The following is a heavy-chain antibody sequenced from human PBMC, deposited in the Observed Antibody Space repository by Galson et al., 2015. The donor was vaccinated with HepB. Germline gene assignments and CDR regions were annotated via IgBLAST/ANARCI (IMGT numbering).Heavy chain of an antibody. J-gene: IGHJ3*02. Sequence: SVKVSCKASGYTFTSYGISWVRQAPGQGLEWMGWISAYNGNTNYAQKLQGRVTMTTDTSTSTAYMELRSLSSDDTAVYYCARSDSSGYYYWRAYDAFDIWGQGTMVTVSS. CDR2: ISAYNGNT. CDR1: GYTFTSYG. CDR3: ARSDSSGYYYWRAYDAFDI. V-gene: IGHV1-18*04. D-gene: IGHD3-22*01.